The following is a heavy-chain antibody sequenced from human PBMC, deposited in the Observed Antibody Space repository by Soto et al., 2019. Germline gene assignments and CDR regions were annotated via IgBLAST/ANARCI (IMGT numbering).Heavy chain of an antibody. Sequence: SETLSLTCAVYGGSFSGYYWSWIRQPPGKGLEWIGEINHSGSTNYNPSLKSRVTISVDTSKNQFSLKLSSVTAADTAVYYCARGRADDYVWGIYRSRAFDIWGQGTMVTVSS. J-gene: IGHJ3*02. D-gene: IGHD3-16*02. CDR2: INHSGST. CDR3: ARGRADDYVWGIYRSRAFDI. CDR1: GGSFSGYY. V-gene: IGHV4-34*01.